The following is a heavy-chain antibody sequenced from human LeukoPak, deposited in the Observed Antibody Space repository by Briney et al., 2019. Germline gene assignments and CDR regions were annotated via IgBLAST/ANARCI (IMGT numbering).Heavy chain of an antibody. CDR2: IRYDGSNK. V-gene: IGHV3-30*02. Sequence: GGSLRLPCAASGFIFNSYGMHWVRQAPGKGLEWVAFIRYDGSNKYYADSVKGRFTISRDNSKNTLYLQMNSLRVEDTAVYYCATLPYYYDSSGSYYFDYWGQGTLVTVSS. D-gene: IGHD3-22*01. CDR1: GFIFNSYG. J-gene: IGHJ4*02. CDR3: ATLPYYYDSSGSYYFDY.